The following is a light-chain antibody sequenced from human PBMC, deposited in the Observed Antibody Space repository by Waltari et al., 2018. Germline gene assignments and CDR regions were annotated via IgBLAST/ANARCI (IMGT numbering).Light chain of an antibody. V-gene: IGLV2-11*01. CDR1: SRDIGGYDY. CDR3: CSYAGINSFNVV. Sequence: QSALTQPRSVSGSPGQSVTISCAGTSRDIGGYDYVSWYQHLPGQAPKLLIYDVTARPSGFPARFSGSKSVNTASLTISVLQTDDEANYYFCSYAGINSFNVVFGGGTNLAVL. CDR2: DVT. J-gene: IGLJ2*01.